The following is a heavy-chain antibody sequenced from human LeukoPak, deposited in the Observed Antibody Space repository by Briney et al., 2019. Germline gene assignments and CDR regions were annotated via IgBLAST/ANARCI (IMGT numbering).Heavy chain of an antibody. CDR3: AKGAGPPWFDP. D-gene: IGHD6-19*01. Sequence: PSETLSLTCAVYGGSFSGYYWSWIRQPPGKGLEWIGEINHSGSTNYNPSLKSRVTISIDTSKNHFSMDLSSVTAADTAVYYCAKGAGPPWFDPWGQGTLVTVSS. J-gene: IGHJ5*02. CDR2: INHSGST. V-gene: IGHV4-34*01. CDR1: GGSFSGYY.